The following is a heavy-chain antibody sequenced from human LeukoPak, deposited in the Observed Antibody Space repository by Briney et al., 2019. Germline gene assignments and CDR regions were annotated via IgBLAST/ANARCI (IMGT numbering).Heavy chain of an antibody. CDR3: ATLLCCSSGSYYE. Sequence: GESLKISCKGVGDSFITFCISWVRQMPGKGLEWMGIIYPDDSDTRYSPSFQDQVTISADKSTSTAYLQWSSLKASDTAIYFCATLLCCSSGSYYEWCQGTMVTVSS. D-gene: IGHD3-10*01. CDR1: GDSFITFC. V-gene: IGHV5-51*01. CDR2: IYPDDSDT. J-gene: IGHJ4*02.